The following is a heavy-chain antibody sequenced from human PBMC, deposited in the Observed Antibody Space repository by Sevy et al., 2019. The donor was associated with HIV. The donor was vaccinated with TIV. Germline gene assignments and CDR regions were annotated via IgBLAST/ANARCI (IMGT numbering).Heavy chain of an antibody. CDR2: INPMNGDT. Sequence: ASVKVSCKASGYNFIGYYVHWVRQAPGQGLEWIGRINPMNGDTKYAQKFQGRVTMTRAMSDSTAYMEVSRLKSDATAIYYCAGQTSGWYDWFDPWGQGTLVTVSS. CDR3: AGQTSGWYDWFDP. CDR1: GYNFIGYY. J-gene: IGHJ5*02. V-gene: IGHV1-2*06. D-gene: IGHD6-19*01.